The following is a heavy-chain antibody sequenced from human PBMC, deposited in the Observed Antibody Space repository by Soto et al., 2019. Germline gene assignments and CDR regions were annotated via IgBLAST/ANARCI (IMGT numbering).Heavy chain of an antibody. D-gene: IGHD2-8*02. CDR1: GGSCSDYY. CDR2: INHSGST. CDR3: ARDKITGLFDY. J-gene: IGHJ4*02. Sequence: PSETLSLTSAVYGGSCSDYYWTWIRQPPGTGLEWIGEINHSGSTNYNPSLKSRVTISVDTSKNQFSLKLTSVTAADTAVYYCARDKITGLFDYWGQGTLVTVSS. V-gene: IGHV4-34*01.